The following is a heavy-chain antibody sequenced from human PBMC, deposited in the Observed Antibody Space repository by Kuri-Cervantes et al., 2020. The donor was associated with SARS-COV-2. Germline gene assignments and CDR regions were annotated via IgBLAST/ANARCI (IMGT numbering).Heavy chain of an antibody. CDR3: ARDSSSGWFSY. CDR1: GYSISSGYY. CDR2: IYYSGST. D-gene: IGHD6-19*01. J-gene: IGHJ4*02. V-gene: IGHV4-61*01. Sequence: SETLSLTCTVSGYSISSGYYWSWIRQPPGKGLEWIGYIYYSGSTNYNPSLKSRVTISVDTSKNQFSLKLSSVTAADTAVYYCARDSSSGWFSYWGQGTLVTVSS.